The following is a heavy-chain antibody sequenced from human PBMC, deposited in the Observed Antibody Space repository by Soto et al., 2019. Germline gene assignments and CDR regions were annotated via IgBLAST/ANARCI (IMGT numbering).Heavy chain of an antibody. CDR3: ASMIGDPVLSVDY. D-gene: IGHD3-10*02. Sequence: QVQLQESGPGLVKPSETLSLTCTVSGGSISSYYWSWIRQPPGKGLEWIGFIFYSGSTSYNPSLKSRVTISIDASEYQFSLKLNSVTAADTAVYYCASMIGDPVLSVDYWGQGTLVAVS. J-gene: IGHJ4*02. V-gene: IGHV4-59*01. CDR2: IFYSGST. CDR1: GGSISSYY.